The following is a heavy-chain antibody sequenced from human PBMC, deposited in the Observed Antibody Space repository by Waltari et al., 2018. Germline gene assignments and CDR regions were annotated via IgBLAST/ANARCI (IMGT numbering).Heavy chain of an antibody. D-gene: IGHD3-10*01. Sequence: QVQLQESGPGLVKPSETLSLTCTVSGGSISSYYWSWIRQPAGKGLEWIGRIYTSGSTNYNPSLKSRVTRSVDTSKNQFSLKLSSVTAADTAVYYCARDSYRAGSYYFDYWGQGTLVTVSS. V-gene: IGHV4-4*07. CDR1: GGSISSYY. CDR2: IYTSGST. CDR3: ARDSYRAGSYYFDY. J-gene: IGHJ4*02.